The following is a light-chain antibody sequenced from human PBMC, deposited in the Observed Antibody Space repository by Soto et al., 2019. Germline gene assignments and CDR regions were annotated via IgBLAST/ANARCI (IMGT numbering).Light chain of an antibody. CDR2: EDS. CDR1: SSDVGSYDL. J-gene: IGLJ1*01. V-gene: IGLV2-23*01. Sequence: QSVLTQPASVSGSPGQSITISCSGTSSDVGSYDLVSWYQQHPGKAPKLMIYEDSKRPSGVSNRFSGSKSGNTASLTISGLQAEDEADYYCCSYAGSDTWVFGTGTKVTVL. CDR3: CSYAGSDTWV.